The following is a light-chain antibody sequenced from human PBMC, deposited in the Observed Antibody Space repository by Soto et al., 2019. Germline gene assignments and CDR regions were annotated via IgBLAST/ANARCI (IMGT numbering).Light chain of an antibody. J-gene: IGKJ1*01. CDR2: GAS. CDR1: QSVSSNS. V-gene: IGKV3-20*01. CDR3: QQYSSLPWT. Sequence: EIVLTQSPGILSLSPGDTATLSCRASQSVSSNSLAWYQQKPGQAPGLLLYGASSRATGIRDRFSGSGSGTDFTLTISRLEPEDFAVYYCQQYSSLPWTFGQGTKVAI.